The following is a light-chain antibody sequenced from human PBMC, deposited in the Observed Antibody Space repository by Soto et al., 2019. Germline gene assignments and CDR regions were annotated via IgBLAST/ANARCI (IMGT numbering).Light chain of an antibody. CDR2: GAS. Sequence: EIVMTQSPATLSVSPGERATLSCRASQSVGSNLAWYQQKPGQAPRLLIYGASTRATGIPARFSGSGSGTEFTLTISSLQSEDFAVYYCQQYNDWLFTFGPGTKVDIK. CDR1: QSVGSN. V-gene: IGKV3-15*01. CDR3: QQYNDWLFT. J-gene: IGKJ3*01.